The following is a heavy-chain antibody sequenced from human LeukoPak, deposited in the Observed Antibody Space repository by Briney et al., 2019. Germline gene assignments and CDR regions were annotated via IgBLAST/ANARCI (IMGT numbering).Heavy chain of an antibody. Sequence: GGSLRLSCAASGFTFSSYSMNWVRQAPGKGLEGVSYISSSSSTIYYADSVKGRFTISRDNAKNSLYLQMNSLRAEDTAVYYCARGSIRYYDSSGYYPLRYGMDVWGQGTTVTVSS. V-gene: IGHV3-48*04. CDR2: ISSSSSTI. J-gene: IGHJ6*02. CDR1: GFTFSSYS. D-gene: IGHD3-22*01. CDR3: ARGSIRYYDSSGYYPLRYGMDV.